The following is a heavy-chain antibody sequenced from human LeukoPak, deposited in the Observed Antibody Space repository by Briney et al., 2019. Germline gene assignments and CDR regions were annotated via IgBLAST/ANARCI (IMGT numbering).Heavy chain of an antibody. J-gene: IGHJ6*02. CDR1: GDTFSSYV. CDR3: AKTFLTAYDTYFYYYGLDV. D-gene: IGHD3-9*01. CDR2: INPVFGTA. Sequence: SVKVSCKASGDTFSSYVISWVRQAPGQGLEWMGGINPVFGTAHYAQKFQDRVTITADESTSTAYMELSSLRSEDTAVYYCAKTFLTAYDTYFYYYGLDVWGQGAPVTVSS. V-gene: IGHV1-69*13.